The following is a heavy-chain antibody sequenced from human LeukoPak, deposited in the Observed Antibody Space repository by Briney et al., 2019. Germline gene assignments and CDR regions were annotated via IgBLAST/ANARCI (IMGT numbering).Heavy chain of an antibody. CDR2: IYRGGST. CDR3: ARGGRYFDWLLSGSGWFDP. CDR1: GFTVSSNY. D-gene: IGHD3-9*01. Sequence: PGGSLRLSCAASGFTVSSNYMSWVRQAPGKGLEWVSVIYRGGSTYYADSVKGRFTISRDNSKNTLYLQMNSLRAEDTAVYYCARGGRYFDWLLSGSGWFDPWGQGTLVTVSS. J-gene: IGHJ5*02. V-gene: IGHV3-53*01.